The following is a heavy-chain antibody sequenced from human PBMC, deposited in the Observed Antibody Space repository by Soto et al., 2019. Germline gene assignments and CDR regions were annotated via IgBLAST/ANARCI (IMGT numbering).Heavy chain of an antibody. CDR1: GGSISSSNW. D-gene: IGHD5-12*01. CDR2: IYHSGST. CDR3: ARDRGYSGYDRRRFDY. J-gene: IGHJ4*02. Sequence: PSETLSLTCAVSGGSISSSNWCSWVRQPPGKWLEWIGEIYHSGSTNYNPSLKSRVTISVDKSRNQFSLKLSSVTAADTAVYYCARDRGYSGYDRRRFDYWGQGTLVTVSS. V-gene: IGHV4-4*02.